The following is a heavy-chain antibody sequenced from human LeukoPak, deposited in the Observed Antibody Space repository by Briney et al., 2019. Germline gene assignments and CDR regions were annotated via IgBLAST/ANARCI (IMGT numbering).Heavy chain of an antibody. D-gene: IGHD6-13*01. CDR2: ISSSSSYI. Sequence: GGSLRLSCAASGFTFSSYSMNWVRQAPGKGLEWVSSISSSSSYIYYADSVKGRFTISRDNAKNSLYLQMNSLRAEDTAAYYCARDVTAAGPTPPLDYWGQGTLVTVSS. CDR3: ARDVTAAGPTPPLDY. CDR1: GFTFSSYS. V-gene: IGHV3-21*01. J-gene: IGHJ4*02.